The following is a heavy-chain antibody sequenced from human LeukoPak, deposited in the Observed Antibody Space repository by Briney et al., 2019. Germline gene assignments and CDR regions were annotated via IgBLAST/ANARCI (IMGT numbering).Heavy chain of an antibody. D-gene: IGHD6-13*01. Sequence: GRSLRLSCAASGFTFSSYWMSWARQAPGKGLEWVANIKQDGSEKYYVDSVKGRFTISRDNAKNSLYLQMNSLRAEDTAVYYCARLGFSSWYFGYWGQGTLVTVSS. CDR1: GFTFSSYW. CDR2: IKQDGSEK. CDR3: ARLGFSSWYFGY. V-gene: IGHV3-7*01. J-gene: IGHJ4*02.